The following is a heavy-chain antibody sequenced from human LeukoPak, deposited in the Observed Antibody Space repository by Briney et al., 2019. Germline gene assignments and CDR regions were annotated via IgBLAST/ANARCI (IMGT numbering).Heavy chain of an antibody. CDR3: TPTGYSGYDLPHPFDY. CDR1: GFTFSGSA. V-gene: IGHV3-73*01. J-gene: IGHJ4*02. D-gene: IGHD5-12*01. Sequence: GGSLKLSCAASGFTFSGSAMHWVRQASGKGLEWVGRIRSKANSYATAYAASVKGRFTISRDDSKNTAYLQMNSLKTEDTAVYYCTPTGYSGYDLPHPFDYWGQGTLVTVSS. CDR2: IRSKANSYAT.